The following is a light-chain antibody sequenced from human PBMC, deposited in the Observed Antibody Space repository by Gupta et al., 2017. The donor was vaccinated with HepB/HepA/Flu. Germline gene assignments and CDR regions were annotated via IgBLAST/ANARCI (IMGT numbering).Light chain of an antibody. CDR1: NIGRKK. Sequence: SYVVTQPPSVSVAPGNTATITCGGRNIGRKKVHWYQQRPGQAPVLVFDDESDRPTGIPERFSGSKSGSTATLITSWVDAGDEADYYCQVWDSDFDRGVFGGGTKLTVL. CDR2: DES. J-gene: IGLJ3*02. CDR3: QVWDSDFDRGV. V-gene: IGLV3-21*03.